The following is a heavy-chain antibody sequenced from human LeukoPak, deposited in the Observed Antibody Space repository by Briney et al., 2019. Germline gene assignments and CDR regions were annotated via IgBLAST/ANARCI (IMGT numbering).Heavy chain of an antibody. V-gene: IGHV3-23*01. CDR2: ISGSGGST. D-gene: IGHD1-26*01. J-gene: IGHJ4*02. CDR3: ASQRPYMGPVFDY. Sequence: PGGSLRLSCAASGFTFSSYAMSWVRQAPGKGLEWVSAISGSGGSTYYADSVKGRFTISRDNYKKTLYMQMNRLRDEDTAVYYCASQRPYMGPVFDYWGQGTLVTVSS. CDR1: GFTFSSYA.